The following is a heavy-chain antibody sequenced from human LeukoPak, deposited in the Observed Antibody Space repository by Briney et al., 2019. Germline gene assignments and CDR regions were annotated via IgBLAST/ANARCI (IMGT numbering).Heavy chain of an antibody. J-gene: IGHJ5*02. CDR2: IVVGSGNT. V-gene: IGHV1-58*01. CDR1: GFTFTSSA. D-gene: IGHD4-17*01. Sequence: GTSVKVSCKASGFTFTSSAVQWVRQARGQRLEWIGWIVVGSGNTNYAQKFQERVTITRDMSTSTAYMELSSLRSEDTAAYYCAASPPLAGDYGVWWFDPWGQGTLVTVSS. CDR3: AASPPLAGDYGVWWFDP.